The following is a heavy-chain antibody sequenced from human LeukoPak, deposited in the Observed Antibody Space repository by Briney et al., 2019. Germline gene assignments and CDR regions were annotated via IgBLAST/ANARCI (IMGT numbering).Heavy chain of an antibody. CDR1: GGSISDNY. J-gene: IGHJ4*02. CDR3: ARHPFATPFDY. CDR2: AYYSGHT. D-gene: IGHD2-15*01. Sequence: PSETLSLTCTASGGSISDNYWSWIRQPPGKGLEWIGYAYYSGHTNYNSSLKSRVTMSLDTSKSQFSLRLSYVTAADTAVYFCARHPFATPFDYWGPGTLVTVSS. V-gene: IGHV4-59*08.